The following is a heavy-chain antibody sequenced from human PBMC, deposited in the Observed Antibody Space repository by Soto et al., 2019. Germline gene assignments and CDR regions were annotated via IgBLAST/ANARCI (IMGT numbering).Heavy chain of an antibody. CDR3: ARDYGSGSYYSVY. V-gene: IGHV1-18*04. Sequence: GASVKVSCKASGYTFTNYGINWVRQAPGQGLEWMGWISPCNDNTNYAQKLQGRVTMTTDTSTSTVYMELRSLRSDDTAVYYCARDYGSGSYYSVYWGQGTLVTVSS. J-gene: IGHJ4*02. CDR2: ISPCNDNT. CDR1: GYTFTNYG. D-gene: IGHD3-10*01.